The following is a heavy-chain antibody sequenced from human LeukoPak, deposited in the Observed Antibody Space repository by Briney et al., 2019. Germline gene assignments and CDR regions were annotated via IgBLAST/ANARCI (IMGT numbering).Heavy chain of an antibody. V-gene: IGHV4-4*02. CDR3: ARGPLYY. CDR1: GGSINSSNW. D-gene: IGHD2/OR15-2a*01. CDR2: IFRSGET. Sequence: SGTLSLTCTIFGGSINSSNWWNWVRQSPGKGLEWIGEIFRSGETNYNSSLESRVTISVDTSKNQFSLKLSSVTAADTAVYYCARGPLYYWGQGTLVTVSS. J-gene: IGHJ4*02.